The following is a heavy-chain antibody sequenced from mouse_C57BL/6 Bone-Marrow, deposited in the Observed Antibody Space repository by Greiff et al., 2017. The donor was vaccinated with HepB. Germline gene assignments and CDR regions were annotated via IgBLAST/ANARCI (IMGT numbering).Heavy chain of an antibody. CDR3: AREGDLLDY. J-gene: IGHJ2*01. CDR1: GYTFTSYW. V-gene: IGHV1-55*01. Sequence: VKLQESGAELVKPGASVKMSCKASGYTFTSYWITWVKQRPGQGLEWIGDIYPGSGSTNYNEKFKSKATLTVDTSSSTAYMQLSSLTSEDSAVYYCAREGDLLDYWGQGTTLTVSS. CDR2: IYPGSGST. D-gene: IGHD2-1*01.